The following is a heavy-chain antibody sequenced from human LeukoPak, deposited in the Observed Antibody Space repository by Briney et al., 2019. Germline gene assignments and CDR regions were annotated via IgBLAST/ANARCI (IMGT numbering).Heavy chain of an antibody. CDR3: ARGRMYYYGLGDWFDP. V-gene: IGHV4-39*07. Sequence: SETLSLTCTVSGGSISSSSYSWGWIRQPPGKGLEWIGSIYYSGSTYYNPSLKSRVTISVDTSKNQFSLKLSSVTAADTAVYYCARGRMYYYGLGDWFDPWGQGTLVTVSS. CDR1: GGSISSSSYS. CDR2: IYYSGST. J-gene: IGHJ5*02. D-gene: IGHD3-10*01.